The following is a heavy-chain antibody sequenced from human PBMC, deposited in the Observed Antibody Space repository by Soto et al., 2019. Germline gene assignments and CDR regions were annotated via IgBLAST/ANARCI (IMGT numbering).Heavy chain of an antibody. D-gene: IGHD3-16*01. CDR1: GGTFSSYT. Sequence: QVQLVQSGAEVKRPGSSVTVSCRASGGTFSSYTISWVRQAPGQGLESVGRIIPILGTAYYARMFKDRVRIRADRFTSTSHMEMRSLTSEDTAVYYCSSLGDEDENWFDPWGQGTLVIVSS. CDR3: SSLGDEDENWFDP. CDR2: IIPILGTA. J-gene: IGHJ5*02. V-gene: IGHV1-69*08.